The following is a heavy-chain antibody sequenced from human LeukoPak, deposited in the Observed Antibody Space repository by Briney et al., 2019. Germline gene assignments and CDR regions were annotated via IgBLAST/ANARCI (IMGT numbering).Heavy chain of an antibody. CDR2: ISSSSSSTI. CDR1: GFTFSSYS. V-gene: IGHV3-48*01. D-gene: IGHD6-19*01. CDR3: ARSYSSGSNWFDP. Sequence: GGFLRLSCAASGFTFSSYSMNWVRQAPGKGLEWVSYISSSSSSTIYYADSVKGRFTISRDNAKNSLYLQMNSLRAEDTAVYYCARSYSSGSNWFDPWGQGTLVTVSS. J-gene: IGHJ5*02.